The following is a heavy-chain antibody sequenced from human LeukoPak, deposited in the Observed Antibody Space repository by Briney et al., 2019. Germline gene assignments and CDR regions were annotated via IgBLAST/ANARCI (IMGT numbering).Heavy chain of an antibody. D-gene: IGHD3-22*01. CDR3: AKEDYYDST. J-gene: IGHJ5*02. V-gene: IGHV3-30*18. Sequence: PGGSLRLSCAASGFTFSSYGMHWVRQAPGKGLEWVAVISYDGSNKYYADSVKGRFTISRDNSKNTLYLQMNSLRAEDTAVYYCAKEDYYDSTWGQGTLVTVS. CDR2: ISYDGSNK. CDR1: GFTFSSYG.